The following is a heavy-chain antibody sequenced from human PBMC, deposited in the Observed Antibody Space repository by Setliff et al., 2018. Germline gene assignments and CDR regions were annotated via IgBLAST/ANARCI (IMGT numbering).Heavy chain of an antibody. CDR1: GGSINEYC. D-gene: IGHD4-17*01. V-gene: IGHV4-4*07. CDR2: IYSDENT. CDR3: AGGRRYDYGWDFDY. J-gene: IGHJ4*02. Sequence: SETLSLTCSVSGGSINEYCWSWFRQPAGKGLEWIGRIYSDENTDYNPSLKSRVSISLDTSKNQFSPKLTSVTAADTAVYYCAGGRRYDYGWDFDYWGQGTLVTVSS.